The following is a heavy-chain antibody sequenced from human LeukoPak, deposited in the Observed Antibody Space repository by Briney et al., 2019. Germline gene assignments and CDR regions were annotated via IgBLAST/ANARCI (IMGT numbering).Heavy chain of an antibody. D-gene: IGHD3-10*01. Sequence: PSETLSLTCTVSGGSISSGDYYWSWIRQPPGKGLEWIGYIYYSGSTYYNPSLKSRVTMSVDTSKNQFSLKLSSVTAADTAVYYCGRDIWFGELSPDWGQGTLVTVSS. CDR2: IYYSGST. CDR3: GRDIWFGELSPD. CDR1: GGSISSGDYY. V-gene: IGHV4-30-4*01. J-gene: IGHJ4*02.